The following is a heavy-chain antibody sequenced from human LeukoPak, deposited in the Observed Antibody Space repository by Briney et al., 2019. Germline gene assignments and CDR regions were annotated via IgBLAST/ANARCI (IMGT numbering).Heavy chain of an antibody. CDR3: ARHGGGYCRTTSCYLFDP. CDR1: GYRFTTYW. V-gene: IGHV5-51*01. J-gene: IGHJ5*02. D-gene: IGHD2-2*01. CDR2: IYPGDSDT. Sequence: GESLQIPCKASGYRFTTYWIGWVRPMPGKGLEWMGIIYPGDSDTKYSPSFQGQVTISADKSISTAYLQWSSLKASDTAMYYCARHGGGYCRTTSCYLFDPWGQGTLVTVSS.